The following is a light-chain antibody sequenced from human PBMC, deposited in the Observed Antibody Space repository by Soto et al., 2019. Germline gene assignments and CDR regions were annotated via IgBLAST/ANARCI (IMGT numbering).Light chain of an antibody. CDR2: EVS. CDR3: SSYTSSSTLEV. J-gene: IGLJ1*01. Sequence: QSVLTQPPSASGSPGQSVTISCTGSKSDIGGYNYVSWYQQHPGKAPKLMIYEVSNRPSGVSNRCSGSKSGNTASLTISGLQAEDEADYYCSSYTSSSTLEVFGTGTKVTVL. CDR1: KSDIGGYNY. V-gene: IGLV2-14*01.